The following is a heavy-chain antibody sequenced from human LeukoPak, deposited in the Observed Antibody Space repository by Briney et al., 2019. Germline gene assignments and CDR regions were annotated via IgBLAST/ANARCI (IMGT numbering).Heavy chain of an antibody. CDR2: ISSNGGST. CDR3: ATVASHGYNSFDY. CDR1: GFTFSNYA. D-gene: IGHD3-10*01. J-gene: IGHJ4*02. Sequence: PGGSLRLSCAASGFTFSNYAMHWVRQAPGRGLEYVSGISSNGGSTYYANSVKGRFTISRDNSKNTLYLQMGSLRAEDMALYYCATVASHGYNSFDYWGQGTLVTVSS. V-gene: IGHV3-64*01.